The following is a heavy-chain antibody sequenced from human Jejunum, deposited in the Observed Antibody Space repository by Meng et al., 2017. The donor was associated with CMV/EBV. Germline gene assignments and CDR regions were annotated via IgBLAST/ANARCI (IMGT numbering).Heavy chain of an antibody. Sequence: QVQLLQSGAELKKPGASVKVSCKASGYTFTSNGLIWVRQAPGQGPEWMGWINTNTGNPTYARDFTGRFVFSLDTSVSTAYLQISSLKAEDTAVYYCASDRLNERWFDYWGQGTLVTVSS. D-gene: IGHD6-13*01. CDR1: GYTFTSNG. V-gene: IGHV7-4-1*02. CDR3: ASDRLNERWFDY. CDR2: INTNTGNP. J-gene: IGHJ4*02.